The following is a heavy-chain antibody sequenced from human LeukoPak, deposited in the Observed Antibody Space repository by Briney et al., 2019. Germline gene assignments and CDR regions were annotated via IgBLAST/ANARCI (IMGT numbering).Heavy chain of an antibody. Sequence: SETLSLTCAVYGASFSRDYWSWIRQPPGKGLEWIGEVNQSGSTKYNPSLKSRVTISVDTSKNQFSLKLSSVTAADTAVYYCARGQGFLDSSGRTEYFQHWGQGTLVTVSS. CDR1: GASFSRDY. D-gene: IGHD3-22*01. CDR2: VNQSGST. V-gene: IGHV4-34*01. CDR3: ARGQGFLDSSGRTEYFQH. J-gene: IGHJ1*01.